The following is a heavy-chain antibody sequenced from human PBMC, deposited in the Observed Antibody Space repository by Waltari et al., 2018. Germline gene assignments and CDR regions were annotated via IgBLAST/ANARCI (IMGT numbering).Heavy chain of an antibody. CDR1: GGSISSGDYY. CDR3: ARGPEALEWLLRTRKPTYYYGMDV. Sequence: QVQLQESGPGLVKPSQTLSLTCTVPGGSISSGDYYWRRIGQPPGTGLEWIGYIYYSGSTYYNPSRKSRVTISVDTSKNQFSLKLSSVTAADTAVYYCARGPEALEWLLRTRKPTYYYGMDVWGQGTTVTVSS. CDR2: IYYSGST. D-gene: IGHD3-3*01. J-gene: IGHJ6*02. V-gene: IGHV4-30-4*01.